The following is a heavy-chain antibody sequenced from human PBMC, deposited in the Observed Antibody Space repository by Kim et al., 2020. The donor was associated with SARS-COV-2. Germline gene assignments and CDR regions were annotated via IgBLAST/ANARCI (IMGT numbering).Heavy chain of an antibody. CDR2: IYYSGST. CDR3: ARDQAGFDP. J-gene: IGHJ5*02. CDR1: GGSVSSGSYY. V-gene: IGHV4-61*01. D-gene: IGHD6-19*01. Sequence: SETLSLTCTVSGGSVSSGSYYWSWIRQPPGKGLEWIGYIYYSGSTNYNPSLKSRVTISVDTSKNQFSLKLSSVTAADTAVYYCARDQAGFDPWGQGTLVT.